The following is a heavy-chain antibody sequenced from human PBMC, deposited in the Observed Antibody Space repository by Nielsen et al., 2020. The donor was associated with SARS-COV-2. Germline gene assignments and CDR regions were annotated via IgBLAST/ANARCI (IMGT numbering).Heavy chain of an antibody. D-gene: IGHD7-27*01. V-gene: IGHV3-66*01. CDR3: ARDNWGRMDV. J-gene: IGHJ6*02. CDR1: GFTISSSF. Sequence: GESLKISCGASGFTISSSFMSWVRQAAGKGLGWVSVIYTDGSTSHADSVKGRFTISRDNSKNTLYLQMNSLRAEDTAVYFCARDNWGRMDVWGQGTTVTVSS. CDR2: IYTDGST.